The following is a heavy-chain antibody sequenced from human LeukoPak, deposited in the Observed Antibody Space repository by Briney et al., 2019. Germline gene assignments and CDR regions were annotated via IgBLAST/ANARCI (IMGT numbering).Heavy chain of an antibody. D-gene: IGHD3-22*01. CDR3: AGGGGNYYDSSGYYPPFDY. J-gene: IGHJ4*02. Sequence: PSETLSLTCTVSGGSISSSSYYWGWIRQPPGKGQEWIGSIYYSGSTYYNPSLKSRVTISVDTSKNQFSLKLSSVTAADTAVYYCAGGGGNYYDSSGYYPPFDYWGQGTLVTVSS. CDR1: GGSISSSSYY. V-gene: IGHV4-39*01. CDR2: IYYSGST.